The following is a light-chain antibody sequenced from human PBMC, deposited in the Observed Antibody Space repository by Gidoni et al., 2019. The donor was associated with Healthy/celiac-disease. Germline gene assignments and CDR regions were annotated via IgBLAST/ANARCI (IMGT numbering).Light chain of an antibody. V-gene: IGLV1-40*01. CDR3: QSYDSSLSGSKV. CDR2: GNN. CDR1: SSNIGAGYD. J-gene: IGLJ3*02. Sequence: QSVLTQPPSVSGAPGQRVTISCTGSSSNIGAGYDLHWYQQLPGTAPKLLIYGNNNRPSGVPDRFSGSKSGTSASLAITGLQAWDEADYYCQSYDSSLSGSKVFGGGTKLTVL.